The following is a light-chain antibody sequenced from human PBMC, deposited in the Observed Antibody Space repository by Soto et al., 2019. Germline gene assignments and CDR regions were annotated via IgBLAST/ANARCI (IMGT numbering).Light chain of an antibody. J-gene: IGKJ2*01. Sequence: EIVMTQSPVTLSVSPGERAILSCRASQSVRTNLAWYQQKLGQAPRLLIYDASTRATGIPARFSGSGSGTEFALSISSLQSEDFATDYCQQQYDWPPGYTFGQGTKLESK. CDR3: QQQYDWPPGYT. CDR2: DAS. CDR1: QSVRTN. V-gene: IGKV3-15*01.